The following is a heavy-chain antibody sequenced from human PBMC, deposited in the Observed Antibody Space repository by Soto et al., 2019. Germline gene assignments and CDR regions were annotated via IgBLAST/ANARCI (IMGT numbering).Heavy chain of an antibody. CDR1: GAHFRRNG. V-gene: IGHV4-34*01. CDR3: GRGRVAAAGNTDY. Sequence: LARTADGAHFRRNGGAWCREPPGKGLEWIGEINHSGSTNYNPSLKSRVTISVDTSKNQFSLKLSSVTAADSAVYYCGRGRVAAAGNTDYWGQGTLVTVAS. CDR2: INHSGST. J-gene: IGHJ4*02. D-gene: IGHD6-13*01.